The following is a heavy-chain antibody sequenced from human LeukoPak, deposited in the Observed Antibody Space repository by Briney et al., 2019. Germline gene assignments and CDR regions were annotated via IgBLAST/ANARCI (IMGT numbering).Heavy chain of an antibody. D-gene: IGHD3-10*01. V-gene: IGHV3-33*01. Sequence: GRSLRLFCAASGFTFSSYGMHWVRQAPGKGLEWVAVIWYDGSNKYYADSVKGRFTISRDNSKNTLYLQMNSLRAEDTAVYYCAREYGTLDYYYGMDVWGQGTTVTVSS. CDR2: IWYDGSNK. J-gene: IGHJ6*02. CDR1: GFTFSSYG. CDR3: AREYGTLDYYYGMDV.